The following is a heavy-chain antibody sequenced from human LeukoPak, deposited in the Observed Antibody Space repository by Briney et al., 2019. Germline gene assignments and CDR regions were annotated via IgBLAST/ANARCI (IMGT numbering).Heavy chain of an antibody. CDR2: IWYDGSNK. J-gene: IGHJ4*02. V-gene: IGHV3-33*06. Sequence: PGRSLRLSCAASGFTFSSYCMHWVRQAPGKGLEWVAGIWYDGSNKYYADSVKGRFTISRDNSKNTLYLQMNSLRAEDTAVYYCAKDSRYEISSLDYCGQGTLVTVSS. CDR1: GFTFSSYC. CDR3: AKDSRYEISSLDY. D-gene: IGHD6-13*01.